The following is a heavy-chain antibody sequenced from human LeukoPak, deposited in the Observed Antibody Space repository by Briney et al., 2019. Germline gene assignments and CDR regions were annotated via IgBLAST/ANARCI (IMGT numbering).Heavy chain of an antibody. V-gene: IGHV3-74*01. Sequence: GGSLRLSCAASGFTFTTYWMHWVRQAPGKGLVGVSHINSDGSITSYADSVKGRFTISRDNAKNTLYLQMNSLRAEDTAVYYCARDAVDTANAVWGQGTTVTVSS. CDR1: GFTFTTYW. CDR3: ARDAVDTANAV. J-gene: IGHJ6*02. CDR2: INSDGSIT. D-gene: IGHD5-18*01.